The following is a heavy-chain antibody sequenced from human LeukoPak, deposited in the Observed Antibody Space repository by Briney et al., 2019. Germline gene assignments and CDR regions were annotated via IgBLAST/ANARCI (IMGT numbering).Heavy chain of an antibody. CDR3: ARDGTSTVDY. D-gene: IGHD2-2*01. V-gene: IGHV1-18*01. CDR1: GYTFSNFR. J-gene: IGHJ4*02. Sequence: ASVKVSCTTSGYTFSNFRINWVRQAPGQGLEWMGWISGNNDNPNYGQKFQGRFTVTTDSSTSTAYMELRNLRFDDTAVYYCARDGTSTVDYWGQGTLVTVSS. CDR2: ISGNNDNP.